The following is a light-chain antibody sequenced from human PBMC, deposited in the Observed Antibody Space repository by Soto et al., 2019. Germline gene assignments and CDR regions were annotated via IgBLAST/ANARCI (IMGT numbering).Light chain of an antibody. CDR3: SSYTSSFTVV. Sequence: QSALTQPASVSGSPGQSITISCTGTSSDVGGYNYVSWYQHRPGKAPKPMIYDVSNRPSGVSNRFSGSKSGNTASLTISGLQAEDEADYYCSSYTSSFTVVFGGGTQLTVL. CDR1: SSDVGGYNY. J-gene: IGLJ2*01. CDR2: DVS. V-gene: IGLV2-14*01.